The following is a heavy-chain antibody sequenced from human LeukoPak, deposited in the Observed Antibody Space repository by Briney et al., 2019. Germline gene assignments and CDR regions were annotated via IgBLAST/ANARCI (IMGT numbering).Heavy chain of an antibody. CDR2: VDPANGET. J-gene: IGHJ4*02. CDR3: ATTPLYYSSTSCPGGY. D-gene: IGHD2-2*01. Sequence: ASVKVSRMVSGYTVTDYYMHCVQQAPGKGLEWMGLVDPANGETIHAEKFQGRVTITADTSTDTAYMELSSLRSEDTAVYYCATTPLYYSSTSCPGGYWGQGTLVIVSS. V-gene: IGHV1-69-2*01. CDR1: GYTVTDYY.